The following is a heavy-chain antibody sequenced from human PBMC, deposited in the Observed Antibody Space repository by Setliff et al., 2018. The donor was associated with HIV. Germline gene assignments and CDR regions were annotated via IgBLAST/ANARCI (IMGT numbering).Heavy chain of an antibody. CDR1: GYTFTTNY. CDR3: ARDLVVVAPYYCFDP. D-gene: IGHD2-15*01. Sequence: ASVKVSCKASGYTFTTNYIHWARQAPGQGLEWMGWINPNSGGTNYAQKFQGRVTMTRDASIYTAYMELSRLRSDDTALYYCARDLVVVAPYYCFDPWGQGTLVTVSS. CDR2: INPNSGGT. J-gene: IGHJ5*02. V-gene: IGHV1-2*02.